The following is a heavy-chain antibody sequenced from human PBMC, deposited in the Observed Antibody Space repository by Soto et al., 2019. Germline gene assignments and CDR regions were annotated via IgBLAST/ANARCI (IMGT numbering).Heavy chain of an antibody. Sequence: QVQLVQSGAEVKKPGSSVKVSCKASGGTFSSYTISWVRQAPGQGLEWMGRIIPILGIANYAQKFQGRVTITADKSTSTAYMELSSLRSEDTAVYYCASPATMTTVTTVAFDIWGQGTMVTVSS. CDR3: ASPATMTTVTTVAFDI. CDR2: IIPILGIA. D-gene: IGHD4-17*01. V-gene: IGHV1-69*02. CDR1: GGTFSSYT. J-gene: IGHJ3*02.